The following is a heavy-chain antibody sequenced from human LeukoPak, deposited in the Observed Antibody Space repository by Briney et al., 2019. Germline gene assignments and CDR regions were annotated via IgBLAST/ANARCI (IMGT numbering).Heavy chain of an antibody. CDR1: GFTFSSYA. CDR2: ISYDGSNK. V-gene: IGHV3-30*04. CDR3: ARDRCGYYWRGLRALGEFDY. J-gene: IGHJ4*02. Sequence: GGSLRLSCAASGFTFSSYAMHWVRQAPGKGLEWVAVISYDGSNKYYADSVKGRFTISRDNSKNTLYLQMNSLRAEDTAVYYCARDRCGYYWRGLRALGEFDYWGQGTLVTVSS. D-gene: IGHD3-22*01.